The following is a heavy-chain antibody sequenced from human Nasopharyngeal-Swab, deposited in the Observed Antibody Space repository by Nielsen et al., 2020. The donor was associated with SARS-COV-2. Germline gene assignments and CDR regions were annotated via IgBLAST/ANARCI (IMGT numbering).Heavy chain of an antibody. Sequence: QTLSLTRAISGDSVSSNSAAWNWIRQSPSRGLEWLGRTYYRSKWSNDYAVSVKSRMTINPDTSKNQFSLQLNSVTPEDTAVYYCARDGPYNPGALTTFDIWGQGTMVTVSS. D-gene: IGHD1-14*01. CDR3: ARDGPYNPGALTTFDI. CDR2: TYYRSKWSN. V-gene: IGHV6-1*01. J-gene: IGHJ3*02. CDR1: GDSVSSNSAA.